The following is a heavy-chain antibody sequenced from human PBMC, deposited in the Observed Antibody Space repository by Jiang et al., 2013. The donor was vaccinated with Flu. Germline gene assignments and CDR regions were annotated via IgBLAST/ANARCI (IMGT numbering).Heavy chain of an antibody. J-gene: IGHJ5*02. CDR3: TTPRSAYLGMRFDP. CDR2: FDPEQGEI. CDR1: GYSLTGLS. Sequence: SGAEVKKPGASVKVSCKVSGYSLTGLSIHWVRQAPGKGLEWMGGFDPEQGEIIYAQKFQGRVSVTEDTSTNIAYMELSSLRSEDTAVYYCTTPRSAYLGMRFDPWGRGTLVTVSS. V-gene: IGHV1-24*01. D-gene: IGHD2/OR15-2a*01.